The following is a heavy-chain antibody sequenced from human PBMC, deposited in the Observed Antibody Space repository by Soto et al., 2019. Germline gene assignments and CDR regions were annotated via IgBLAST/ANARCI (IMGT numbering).Heavy chain of an antibody. CDR3: ARETGTLYYYYYGMDV. V-gene: IGHV1-69*13. CDR1: GGTFSSYA. J-gene: IGHJ6*02. D-gene: IGHD1-7*01. Sequence: SVKVSCKASGGTFSSYAISWVRQAPGQGLEWMGGIIPLFGTTSYAQKFQGRVTITADESTNTAYMELSSLRSEDTAVYYCARETGTLYYYYYGMDVWGQGTTVTVSS. CDR2: IIPLFGTT.